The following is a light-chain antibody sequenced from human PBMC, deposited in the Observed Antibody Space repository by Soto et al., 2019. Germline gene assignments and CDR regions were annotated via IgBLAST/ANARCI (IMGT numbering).Light chain of an antibody. Sequence: QSVLTQPPSVSGAPGQRVTISCTGSSSNIGAGHDVHWYHQLPGTAPKLLIYINNNRPSGVPDRFSGSKSGTSASLVITGLQAEDEADYYCQSYDSRLRAYVFGTGTKLTVL. V-gene: IGLV1-40*01. CDR2: INN. J-gene: IGLJ1*01. CDR1: SSNIGAGHD. CDR3: QSYDSRLRAYV.